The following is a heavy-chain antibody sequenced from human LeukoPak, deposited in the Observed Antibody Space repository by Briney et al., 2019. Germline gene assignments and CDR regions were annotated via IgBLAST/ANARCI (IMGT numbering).Heavy chain of an antibody. D-gene: IGHD3-16*02. J-gene: IGHJ4*02. V-gene: IGHV3-66*01. CDR2: TYSGGIT. CDR1: GFTFSSYA. CDR3: AKHYDYIWGSYRYFDY. Sequence: QPGGSLRLSCAASGFTFSSYAMSWVRQAPGKGLEWASVTYSGGITYYADSVKGRFTISRDNSKNMLYLQMNSLRAEDTAVYYCAKHYDYIWGSYRYFDYWGQGTLVTVSS.